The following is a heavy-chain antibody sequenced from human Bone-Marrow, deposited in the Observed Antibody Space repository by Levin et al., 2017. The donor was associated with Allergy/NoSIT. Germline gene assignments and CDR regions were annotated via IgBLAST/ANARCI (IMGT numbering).Heavy chain of an antibody. J-gene: IGHJ4*02. CDR1: GDSISPYY. Sequence: SQTLSLTCTVSGDSISPYYWSWIRQPPGKGLEWMGYISYSGTPNYSPSLKSRVSISLDTSKNQFSLRLRSVTAADTAVYYCSRSRYADYVDYWGQVTQVTVSS. V-gene: IGHV4-59*01. D-gene: IGHD2-2*01. CDR3: SRSRYADYVDY. CDR2: ISYSGTP.